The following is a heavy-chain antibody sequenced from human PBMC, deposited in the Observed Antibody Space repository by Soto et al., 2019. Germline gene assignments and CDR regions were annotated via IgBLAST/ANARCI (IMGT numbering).Heavy chain of an antibody. CDR1: GFTFDDYA. Sequence: PGGSLRLSCAASGFTFDDYAMHWVRQAPGKGLEWVSGISWNSGSIGYADSVKGRFTISRDNAKNSLYLQMNSLRAEDTALYYCAKTMADRGGHYFDYWGQGTLVTVSS. V-gene: IGHV3-9*01. D-gene: IGHD3-10*01. J-gene: IGHJ4*02. CDR2: ISWNSGSI. CDR3: AKTMADRGGHYFDY.